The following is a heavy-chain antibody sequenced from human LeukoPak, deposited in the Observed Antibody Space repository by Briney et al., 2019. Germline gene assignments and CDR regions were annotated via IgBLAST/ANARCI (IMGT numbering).Heavy chain of an antibody. CDR1: GASVSSSSYY. CDR2: IYYSGST. D-gene: IGHD2-21*02. J-gene: IGHJ5*02. V-gene: IGHV4-39*01. CDR3: ARLQDCNGWFDP. Sequence: SETLSLTCSVSGASVSSSSYYWGWIRQPPGKGLEWIGSIYYSGSTYYNPSLKSRVTISVDTSKNQFSLKLSSVTAADTAVYYCARLQDCNGWFDPWGQGTLVTVSS.